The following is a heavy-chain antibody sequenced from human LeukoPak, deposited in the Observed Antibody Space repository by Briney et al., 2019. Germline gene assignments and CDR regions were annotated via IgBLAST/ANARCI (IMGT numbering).Heavy chain of an antibody. J-gene: IGHJ5*02. CDR3: AKGRGVCSGGRCYRTFDP. Sequence: GRSLRLSCAASGFTFSSYGMHWVRQPPGKGLDWVAVISYDGRNKYYADSVKDRSTISRDNSKKTLYLQMNSLRAEDTAVYYCAKGRGVCSGGRCYRTFDPWGQGTLVTVSS. CDR1: GFTFSSYG. CDR2: ISYDGRNK. V-gene: IGHV3-30*18. D-gene: IGHD2-15*01.